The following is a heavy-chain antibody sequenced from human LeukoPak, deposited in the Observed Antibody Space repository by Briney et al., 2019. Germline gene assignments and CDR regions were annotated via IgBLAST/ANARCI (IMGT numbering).Heavy chain of an antibody. CDR1: GYRFTSYW. J-gene: IGHJ5*02. CDR3: ARGPSGSLGCRTCWFDP. Sequence: GESLQISCKGSGYRFTSYWIGWVRQMPGKGLEWMGIIYPGDSDTRYSPSFQGQVTISADKSISTAYLQWSSLKASDTAMYYCARGPSGSLGCRTCWFDPWGQGTLVTVSS. V-gene: IGHV5-51*01. D-gene: IGHD1-26*01. CDR2: IYPGDSDT.